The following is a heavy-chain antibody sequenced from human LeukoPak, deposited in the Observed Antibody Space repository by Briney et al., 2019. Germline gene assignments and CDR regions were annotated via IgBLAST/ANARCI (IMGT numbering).Heavy chain of an antibody. J-gene: IGHJ6*02. Sequence: SETLSLTCAVYGGSFSGYYWSWIRQPPGKGLEWIGEINHSGSTNYNPSLKSRVTISVDTSKNQFSLKLSSVTAADTAVYYCARGLGYCSGGSCYSMRYYGMDVWGQGTMVTVS. D-gene: IGHD2-15*01. CDR2: INHSGST. CDR3: ARGLGYCSGGSCYSMRYYGMDV. CDR1: GGSFSGYY. V-gene: IGHV4-34*01.